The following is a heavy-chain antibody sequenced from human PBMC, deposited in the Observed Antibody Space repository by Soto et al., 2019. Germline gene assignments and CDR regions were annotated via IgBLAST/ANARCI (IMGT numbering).Heavy chain of an antibody. CDR3: VKARGDSSGYYYYYYYGLDV. V-gene: IGHV3-9*01. J-gene: IGHJ6*02. D-gene: IGHD3-22*01. Sequence: PGRSLRLSCSASGLTFDRYAMHLVRQAPGKGPESVSGISWNSGNKGYADSVKARFTISRYNAQNSLFLQMNSLRSEDTALYYCVKARGDSSGYYYYYYYGLDVWGQGTTVTVSS. CDR2: ISWNSGNK. CDR1: GLTFDRYA.